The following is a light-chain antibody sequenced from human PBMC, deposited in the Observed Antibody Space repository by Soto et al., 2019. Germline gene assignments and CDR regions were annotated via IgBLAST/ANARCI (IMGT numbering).Light chain of an antibody. Sequence: QSALTQPPSASGSPGQSVTISCTGTSSDVGAYNYVSWYQQHAGKAPKLVIYEVTKRPSGVPDRFAGSKSANTASLTVSGLQAEDEAYYYCSSLAPSNTWVFGGGTKVTVL. J-gene: IGLJ3*02. V-gene: IGLV2-8*01. CDR3: SSLAPSNTWV. CDR2: EVT. CDR1: SSDVGAYNY.